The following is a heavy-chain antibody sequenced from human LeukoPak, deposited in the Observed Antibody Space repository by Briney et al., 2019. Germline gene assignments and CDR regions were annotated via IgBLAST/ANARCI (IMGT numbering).Heavy chain of an antibody. CDR3: ARDQSDYGGNDFDY. CDR1: GFIVSSNY. Sequence: PGGSLRLSCAASGFIVSSNYMSWVRQAPGKGLEWVSVIYSGGSTYYADSVKGRFTISRDNAKNSLYLQMNSLRAEDTAVYYCARDQSDYGGNDFDYWGQGTLVTVSS. D-gene: IGHD4-23*01. J-gene: IGHJ4*02. V-gene: IGHV3-66*01. CDR2: IYSGGST.